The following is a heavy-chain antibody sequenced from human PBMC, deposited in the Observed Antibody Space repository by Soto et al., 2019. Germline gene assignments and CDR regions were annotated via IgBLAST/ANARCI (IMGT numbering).Heavy chain of an antibody. CDR2: IYHSGST. Sequence: SETLSLTCTVSGGSISSGGYSGSWIRHPPGKGLEWIGYIYHSGSTYYNPSLTSRVTISVERSKNQFSLKLSSVTAADTAVYYCARVPGPWGQGTLVTVSS. CDR3: ARVPGP. CDR1: GGSISSGGYS. V-gene: IGHV4-30-2*01. J-gene: IGHJ5*02.